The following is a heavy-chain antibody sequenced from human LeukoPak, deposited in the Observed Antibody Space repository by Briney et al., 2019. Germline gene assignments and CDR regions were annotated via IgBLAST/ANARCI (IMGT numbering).Heavy chain of an antibody. V-gene: IGHV1-69*06. D-gene: IGHD3-22*01. CDR3: AADSSGGYFDY. CDR1: GGTFSSYA. Sequence: ASVKVSCKASGGTFSSYAISWVRQAPGQGLEWMGGIIPIFGTANYAQKFQGRVTITADKSTSTAYMELSSLRSEDTAVYYCAADSSGGYFDYWGQGTLVTVSS. CDR2: IIPIFGTA. J-gene: IGHJ4*02.